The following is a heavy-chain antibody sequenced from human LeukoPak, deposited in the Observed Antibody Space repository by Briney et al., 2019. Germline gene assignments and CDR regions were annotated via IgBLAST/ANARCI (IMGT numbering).Heavy chain of an antibody. D-gene: IGHD3-16*02. CDR1: GYTFTSYD. CDR2: MNPNSGNT. J-gene: IGHJ4*02. V-gene: IGHV1-8*03. CDR3: ARAGGGQYDYVWGSYRYYFDY. Sequence: GASVTVSCKASGYTFTSYDINWVRQATGQGLEWMGWMNPNSGNTGYAQKFQGRVTITRNTSISTAYMELSSLRSEDTAVYYCARAGGGQYDYVWGSYRYYFDYWGQGTLVTVSS.